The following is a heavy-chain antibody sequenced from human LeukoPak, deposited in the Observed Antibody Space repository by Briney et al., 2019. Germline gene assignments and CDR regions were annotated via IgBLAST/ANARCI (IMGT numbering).Heavy chain of an antibody. CDR3: ARDPTLGGAFDV. Sequence: SQTLSLTCAISGDSVSSKSGAWNWIRQSPSRGLEWLGRTYYRSKWYNDYAVSVESRITINSDTSKNQFSLQLNSVTPEDTAVYYCARDPTLGGAFDVWGQGTMVTVSS. CDR1: GDSVSSKSGA. D-gene: IGHD3-16*01. CDR2: TYYRSKWYN. J-gene: IGHJ3*01. V-gene: IGHV6-1*01.